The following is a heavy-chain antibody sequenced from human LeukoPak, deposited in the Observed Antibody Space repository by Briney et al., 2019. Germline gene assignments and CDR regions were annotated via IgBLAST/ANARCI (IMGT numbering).Heavy chain of an antibody. CDR1: GGSISSGGYS. J-gene: IGHJ2*01. CDR2: IYHSGST. Sequence: PSETLSLTCAVSGGSISSGGYSWSWIRQPPGKGLEWIGYIYHSGSTYYNPSLKSRVTISVDRSKNQFSLKLSSVTAADTAVYYCASSTGYWYFDLWGRGTLVTVSS. D-gene: IGHD1-1*01. V-gene: IGHV4-30-2*01. CDR3: ASSTGYWYFDL.